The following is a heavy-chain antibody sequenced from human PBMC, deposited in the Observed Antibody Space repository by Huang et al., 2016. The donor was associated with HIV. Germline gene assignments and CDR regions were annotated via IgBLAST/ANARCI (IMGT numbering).Heavy chain of an antibody. Sequence: QVQLQQWGAGLLRPSETLSLTCAVSGGSFSGYYGTWIRQPPGKGLEWVGEINHSESTHYTPSLKSRGTISVDTSRNQFSLTLTSVTAADTAVYYCARGQGGYYYYYMDVWGKGTTVTVSS. CDR1: GGSFSGYY. CDR3: ARGQGGYYYYYMDV. J-gene: IGHJ6*03. V-gene: IGHV4-34*01. CDR2: INHSEST.